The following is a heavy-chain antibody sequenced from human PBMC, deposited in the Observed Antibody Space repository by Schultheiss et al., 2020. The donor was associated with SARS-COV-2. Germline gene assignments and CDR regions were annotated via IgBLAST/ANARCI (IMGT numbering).Heavy chain of an antibody. Sequence: GESLKISCAASGFTLSSYPMSWVRQAPGRGLEWVAAISGSGGSTYYADSVKGRFTISRDNSKNTLYLQMNSLRAEDTAVYYCAREMYYYDSSGYYVWGQGTLVTVSS. CDR2: ISGSGGST. V-gene: IGHV3-23*01. CDR1: GFTLSSYP. D-gene: IGHD3-22*01. CDR3: AREMYYYDSSGYYV. J-gene: IGHJ4*02.